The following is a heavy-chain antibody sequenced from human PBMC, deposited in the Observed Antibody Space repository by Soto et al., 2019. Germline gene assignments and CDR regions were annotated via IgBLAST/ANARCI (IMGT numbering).Heavy chain of an antibody. Sequence: GSLRLSWAASGFTYSQPAMTWVRQAPGKGLEWVATISGNGGRTYYADSVKGRFIISRDNSMNLVHLQMNSLRVGDTALYLCAREAYNGLVSPLYCDFWGQGAQVIGSA. CDR1: GFTYSQPA. D-gene: IGHD1-1*01. J-gene: IGHJ4*02. CDR2: ISGNGGRT. V-gene: IGHV3-23*01. CDR3: AREAYNGLVSPLYCDF.